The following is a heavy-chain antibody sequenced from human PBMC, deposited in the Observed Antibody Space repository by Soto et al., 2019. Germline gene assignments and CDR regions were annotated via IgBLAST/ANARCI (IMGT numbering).Heavy chain of an antibody. Sequence: QTLSLTCAISGESVSSNSSAWNWIRQSPSRGLEWLGRTYYRSKWYNDYAVSVKSRITINPDTSKNQFSPQLNSVTPEDTAVYYCAREEVLDDYDILTGYSLFDYWGQGTLVTVSS. CDR2: TYYRSKWYN. V-gene: IGHV6-1*01. CDR1: GESVSSNSSA. J-gene: IGHJ4*02. CDR3: AREEVLDDYDILTGYSLFDY. D-gene: IGHD3-9*01.